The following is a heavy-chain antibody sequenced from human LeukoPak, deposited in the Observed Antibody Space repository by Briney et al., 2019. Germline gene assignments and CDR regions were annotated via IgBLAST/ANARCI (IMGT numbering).Heavy chain of an antibody. CDR1: GFTFSDYG. CDR3: GKEFLTGYYIDY. J-gene: IGHJ4*02. V-gene: IGHV3-30*18. D-gene: IGHD3-9*01. Sequence: GRSLRLSCAASGFTFSDYGMHWVRQAPGKGLEWVAIVSYDGNIKYYADSVKGRFSIYRDNSNNMLYLQLNSLRAEDTAVYYCGKEFLTGYYIDYWGQGTLVTVSS. CDR2: VSYDGNIK.